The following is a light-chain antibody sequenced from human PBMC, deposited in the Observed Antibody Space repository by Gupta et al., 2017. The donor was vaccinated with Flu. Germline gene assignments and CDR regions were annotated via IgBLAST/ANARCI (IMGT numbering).Light chain of an antibody. J-gene: IGKJ3*01. V-gene: IGKV3-20*01. CDR2: GAS. CDR1: QSVSSSY. CDR3: QQYGSSPLFS. Sequence: EIVLTHSPGTLSLFPGERATLSCRASQSVSSSYLAWYQQKPGQAPRLLIYGASSRATGIPDRFSGSGSGTDFTLTISRLEPEDFAVYFCQQYGSSPLFSFGPGTKVDIK.